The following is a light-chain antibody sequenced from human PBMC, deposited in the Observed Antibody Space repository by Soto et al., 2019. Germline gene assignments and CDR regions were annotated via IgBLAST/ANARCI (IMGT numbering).Light chain of an antibody. CDR3: ATWDHSLTGEV. CDR1: TSNVGSNL. CDR2: NDY. V-gene: IGLV1-47*02. J-gene: IGLJ2*01. Sequence: QSVLAQPPSASGTPGQRVTISCSGSTSNVGSNLASWYQQLPGSAPKLLIYNDYERPSGVPDRFSGSKSGTSASLGISGLRSEDEADYFCATWDHSLTGEVFGGGTKLTVL.